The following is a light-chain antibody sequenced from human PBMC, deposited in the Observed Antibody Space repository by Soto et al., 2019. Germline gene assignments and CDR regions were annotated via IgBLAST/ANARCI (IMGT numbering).Light chain of an antibody. CDR2: EVS. CDR3: SSYTSSSIV. V-gene: IGLV2-14*01. CDR1: SSDIGAYNY. Sequence: QSALTQPASVSGSPGQSITISCTGTSSDIGAYNYVSWYQRHPGKAPKLMIYEVSNRPSGVSNRFSGSKSGNTASLTISGLQAEDEADYYCSSYTSSSIVFGGGTKLTVL. J-gene: IGLJ2*01.